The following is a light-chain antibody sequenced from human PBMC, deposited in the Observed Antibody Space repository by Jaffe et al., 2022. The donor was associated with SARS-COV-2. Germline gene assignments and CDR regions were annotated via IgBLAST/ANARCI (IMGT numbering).Light chain of an antibody. Sequence: QSALTQPASVSGSPGQSITISCTGTSSDVGDYKFISWYQQRPGNAPKLMIYEGTKRPSEISHRFSGSKSGNTASLTISGLQAEDEADYYCCSYGTIVVFGGGTKLTVL. CDR2: EGT. J-gene: IGLJ2*01. CDR3: CSYGTIVV. V-gene: IGLV2-23*01. CDR1: SSDVGDYKF.